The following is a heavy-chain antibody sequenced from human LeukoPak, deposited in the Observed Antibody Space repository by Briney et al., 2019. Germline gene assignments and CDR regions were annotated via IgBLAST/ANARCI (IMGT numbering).Heavy chain of an antibody. Sequence: PGGSLRLSCAASGFTFSSCAMSWVRQAPGKGLEWVSGISGSGGSTYYADSVKGRFTISRDNSKNTLYLQMNSLRAEDTAVYYCARRDYHGSSGYYDSSYWGQGTLVTVSS. J-gene: IGHJ4*02. D-gene: IGHD3-22*01. V-gene: IGHV3-23*01. CDR3: ARRDYHGSSGYYDSSY. CDR1: GFTFSSCA. CDR2: ISGSGGST.